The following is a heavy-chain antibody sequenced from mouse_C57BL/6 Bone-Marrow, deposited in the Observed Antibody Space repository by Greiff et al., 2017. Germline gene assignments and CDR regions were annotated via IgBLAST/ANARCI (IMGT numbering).Heavy chain of an antibody. J-gene: IGHJ3*01. CDR1: GYTFTSYG. CDR3: ARRQLRLSFAY. D-gene: IGHD3-2*02. CDR2: IYPRSGNT. V-gene: IGHV1-81*01. Sequence: QVQLQQSGAELARPGASVKLSCKASGYTFTSYGISWVKQRTGQGLEWIGEIYPRSGNTYYNEKFKGKATLTADKSSSTAYMELRSRTSEDSAVYFCARRQLRLSFAYWGQGTLVTVSA.